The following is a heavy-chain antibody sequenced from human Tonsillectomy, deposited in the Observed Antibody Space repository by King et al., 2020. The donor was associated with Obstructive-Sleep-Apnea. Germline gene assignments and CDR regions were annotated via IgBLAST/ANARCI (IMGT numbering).Heavy chain of an antibody. Sequence: VQLQESGPGLVKPSQTLSLTCTVSDDSISSSAYYWGWIRQYPGKGLEWIGCLAHSGSPYYNPSLNSRGTISMETSRNQFFLKLRSVTAADTAVYYCARSTEYSNYEAYWGQGILVTVSS. CDR3: ARSTEYSNYEAY. CDR2: LAHSGSP. D-gene: IGHD4-11*01. J-gene: IGHJ4*02. V-gene: IGHV4-31*03. CDR1: DDSISSSAYY.